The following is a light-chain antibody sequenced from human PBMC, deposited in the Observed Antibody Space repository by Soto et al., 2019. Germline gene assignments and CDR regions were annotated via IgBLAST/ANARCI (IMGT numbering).Light chain of an antibody. CDR2: GAF. Sequence: EIVLTQSPATLSLSPGERATLSCRASPSVTNYLAWYQQKPGQPPRLLIYGAFNRAAGIPARFSGSGSGTDFTLTISSLEPEDSVVYYCQQRNNWPPVTFGQGTRLEIK. CDR3: QQRNNWPPVT. CDR1: PSVTNY. V-gene: IGKV3-11*01. J-gene: IGKJ5*01.